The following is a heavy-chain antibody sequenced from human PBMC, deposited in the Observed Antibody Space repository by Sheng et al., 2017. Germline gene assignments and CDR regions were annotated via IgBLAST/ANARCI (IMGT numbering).Heavy chain of an antibody. D-gene: IGHD3-9*01. CDR2: ISSSSSYI. CDR1: GFTFSSYS. J-gene: IGHJ6*02. Sequence: EVQLVESGGGLVKPGGSLRLSCAASGFTFSSYSMNWVRQAPGKGLEWVSSISSSSSYIYYADSVKGRFTISRDNAKNSLYLQMNSLRAEDTAVYYCAREGGYEIQRVEYYYYGMDVWGQGTTVTVSS. V-gene: IGHV3-21*01. CDR3: AREGGYEIQRVEYYYYGMDV.